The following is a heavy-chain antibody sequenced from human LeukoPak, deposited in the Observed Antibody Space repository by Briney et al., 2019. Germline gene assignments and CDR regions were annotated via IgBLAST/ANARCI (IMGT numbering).Heavy chain of an antibody. CDR3: ARFAYGSDYFPGHY. CDR1: PYTFPNYW. V-gene: IGHV5-51*01. D-gene: IGHD3-22*01. CDR2: IYPGDSNT. Sequence: GESLKISCKGSPYTFPNYWIGWVRQMPGKGLEWMGIIYPGDSNTRYSPSFQGQVTISADKSISTAYLQWSSLKASDTAMYYCARFAYGSDYFPGHYWGQGTLVTVSS. J-gene: IGHJ4*02.